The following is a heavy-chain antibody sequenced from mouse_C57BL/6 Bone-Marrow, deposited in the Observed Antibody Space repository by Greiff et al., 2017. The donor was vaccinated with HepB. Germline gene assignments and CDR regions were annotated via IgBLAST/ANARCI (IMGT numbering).Heavy chain of an antibody. Sequence: VQLQQSGPELVKPGDSVKISCKASGYSFTGYFMNWVMQSHGKSLEWIGRINPYNGDTFYNHKFKGKATLTVDKSSSTAHMELRSLTSEDSAVYYCSRDGNYLYYYAMDYWGQGTSVTVSS. V-gene: IGHV1-20*01. CDR2: INPYNGDT. CDR3: SRDGNYLYYYAMDY. CDR1: GYSFTGYF. J-gene: IGHJ4*01. D-gene: IGHD2-1*01.